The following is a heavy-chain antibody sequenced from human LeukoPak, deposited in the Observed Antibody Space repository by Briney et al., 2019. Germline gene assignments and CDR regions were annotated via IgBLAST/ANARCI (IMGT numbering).Heavy chain of an antibody. CDR1: GGSFSGYY. Sequence: SETLSLTCAVYGGSFSGYYWSWIRQPPGEGLEWIGEINHSGSTNYNPSLKSRVTISVDTSKNQFSLKLSSVTAADTAVYYCARMEYYDFWSGYLSTYYYGMDVWGQGTTVTVSS. CDR3: ARMEYYDFWSGYLSTYYYGMDV. D-gene: IGHD3-3*01. J-gene: IGHJ6*02. V-gene: IGHV4-34*01. CDR2: INHSGST.